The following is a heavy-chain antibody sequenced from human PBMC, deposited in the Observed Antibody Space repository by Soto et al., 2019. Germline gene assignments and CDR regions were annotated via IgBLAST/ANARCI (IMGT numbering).Heavy chain of an antibody. CDR3: ARDPRYCSSTSCFMDWFDP. Sequence: ASVKVCCKASGDTFSSYAISWVRQAPGQGLEWMGGIIPIFGTANYAQKFKGRVTITADKSTSTAYMELSSLRSEDTAVYYCARDPRYCSSTSCFMDWFDPWG. D-gene: IGHD2-2*01. CDR1: GDTFSSYA. J-gene: IGHJ5*02. V-gene: IGHV1-69*06. CDR2: IIPIFGTA.